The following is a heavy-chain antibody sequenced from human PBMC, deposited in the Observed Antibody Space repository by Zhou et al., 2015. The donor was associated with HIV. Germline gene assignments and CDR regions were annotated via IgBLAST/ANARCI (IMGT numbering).Heavy chain of an antibody. V-gene: IGHV3-11*01. CDR2: ISSGSTTI. J-gene: IGHJ4*02. CDR1: GFTFSDYY. D-gene: IGHD1-14*01. Sequence: QVQLVESGGGLVKPGGSLRLSCVTSGFTFSDYYMSWIRQAPGKGLEWISHISSGSTTIYYADSVRGRVTISRDNANKSLYLKMTSLRAEDTAVYFCARGPSYGTRPDYFDSWGQGTLVTVSS. CDR3: ARGPSYGTRPDYFDS.